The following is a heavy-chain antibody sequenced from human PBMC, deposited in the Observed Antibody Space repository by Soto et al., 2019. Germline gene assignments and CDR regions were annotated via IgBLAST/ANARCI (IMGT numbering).Heavy chain of an antibody. CDR2: IYYSGST. CDR1: GGSISSYY. V-gene: IGHV4-59*08. Sequence: SETLSLTCTVSGGSISSYYWSWIRQPPGKGLEWIGYIYYSGSTNYNPSLKSRVTISVDTSKNQFSLKLSSVTAADTAVYYCARHDGIAVADDAFDIWGQGTMVTVSS. J-gene: IGHJ3*02. D-gene: IGHD6-19*01. CDR3: ARHDGIAVADDAFDI.